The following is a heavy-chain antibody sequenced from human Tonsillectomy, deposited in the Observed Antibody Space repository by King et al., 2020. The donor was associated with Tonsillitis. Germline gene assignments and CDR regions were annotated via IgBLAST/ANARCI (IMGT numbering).Heavy chain of an antibody. V-gene: IGHV3-49*03. D-gene: IGHD4-17*01. CDR3: TRVKYWADGDYPDY. CDR1: GFTFGDCS. Sequence: EVQLVESGGGSVQPGRSLRLSCKPSGFTFGDCSLSWFRQAPGRGLEWVGLIRNKTYGVTTVYAASVKGRFTISRDDSENIAYLKMKNLKNEDTAVYYCTRVKYWADGDYPDYWGQGTLVTVPS. CDR2: IRNKTYGVTT. J-gene: IGHJ4*02.